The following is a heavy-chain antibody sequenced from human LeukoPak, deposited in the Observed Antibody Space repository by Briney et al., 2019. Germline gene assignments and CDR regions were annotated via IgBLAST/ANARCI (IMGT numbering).Heavy chain of an antibody. CDR1: GGSFSGYY. Sequence: SETLSLTCAVYGGSFSGYYWSWIRQPPGKGLEWIGEINHSGSTNYNPSLKSRVTISVDTSKNQFSLKLSSVTAADTAVYYCARMGSSYENVFDIWGQGTMVTVSS. V-gene: IGHV4-34*01. J-gene: IGHJ3*02. CDR3: ARMGSSYENVFDI. CDR2: INHSGST. D-gene: IGHD6-13*01.